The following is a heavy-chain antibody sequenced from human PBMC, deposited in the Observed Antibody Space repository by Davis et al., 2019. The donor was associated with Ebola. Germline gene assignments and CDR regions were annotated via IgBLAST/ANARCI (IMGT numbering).Heavy chain of an antibody. D-gene: IGHD4-11*01. CDR2: ISYDGSNK. Sequence: GGSLRLSCAASGFTFSSYAMHWVRQAPGKGLEWVAVISYDGSNKYYADSVKGRFTISRDNSKNTLYLQMYSLRAEDTAVYYCARDGAVHDYKNYYYYGMDVWGQGTTVTVSS. CDR3: ARDGAVHDYKNYYYYGMDV. V-gene: IGHV3-30-3*01. J-gene: IGHJ6*02. CDR1: GFTFSSYA.